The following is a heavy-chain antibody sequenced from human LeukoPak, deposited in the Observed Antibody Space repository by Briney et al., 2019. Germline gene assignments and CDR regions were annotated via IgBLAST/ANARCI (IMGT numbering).Heavy chain of an antibody. CDR3: ARPVAVAGSYYFDS. D-gene: IGHD6-13*01. Sequence: PSETLSLTCTVSGGSVSSSSYYCSWIRQPPGKGLEWIGSIYYSGSTYYNPSLKSRVTISIDTSKNQFSLKLSSVSAADTAVYYCARPVAVAGSYYFDSWGQGTLVTVSS. CDR1: GGSVSSSSYY. J-gene: IGHJ4*02. V-gene: IGHV4-39*01. CDR2: IYYSGST.